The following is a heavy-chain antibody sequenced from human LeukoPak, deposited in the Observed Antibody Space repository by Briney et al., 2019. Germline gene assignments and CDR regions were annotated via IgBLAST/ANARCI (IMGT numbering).Heavy chain of an antibody. D-gene: IGHD2-21*01. J-gene: IGHJ6*03. CDR1: GGSISSSSYY. Sequence: SETLSLTCTVSGGSISSSSYYWAWIRQPPGKGLEWIGSTYYSGSTYYNPSLKSRVTMSVDTSKNQFSLRLSSVTAADSAVYYCARDFVHYFYHMDVWGKGTTVTVSS. CDR2: TYYSGST. V-gene: IGHV4-39*07. CDR3: ARDFVHYFYHMDV.